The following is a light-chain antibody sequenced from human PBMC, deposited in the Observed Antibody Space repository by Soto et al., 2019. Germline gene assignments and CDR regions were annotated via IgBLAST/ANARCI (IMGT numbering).Light chain of an antibody. CDR2: GNS. CDR3: QSYDSSLSGSV. CDR1: SSNIGAGYD. V-gene: IGLV1-40*01. J-gene: IGLJ3*02. Sequence: QSALTQPPSVSGAPGQRVTISCTGSSSNIGAGYDVHWYQQLPGTAPKLLICGNSNRPSGVPDRFSGSKSGTSASLAITGLQAEDEADYYCQSYDSSLSGSVFGGGTKVTVL.